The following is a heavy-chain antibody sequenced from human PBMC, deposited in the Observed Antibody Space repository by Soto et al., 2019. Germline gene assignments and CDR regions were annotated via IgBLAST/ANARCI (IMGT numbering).Heavy chain of an antibody. CDR2: ISAYTGNT. D-gene: IGHD2-2*01. V-gene: IGHV1-18*01. J-gene: IGHJ5*02. CDR1: GYIFTTYR. Sequence: QVQMVQSGTEVKKPGASVKVSCKASGYIFTTYRIAWGRQAPGQGLEWMGWISAYTGNTNYAQKFQGRVTMTTDTSANTAYIVLRSLRSDATAVYFCAREAFGVHASGLDPWGQGTLVTVSS. CDR3: AREAFGVHASGLDP.